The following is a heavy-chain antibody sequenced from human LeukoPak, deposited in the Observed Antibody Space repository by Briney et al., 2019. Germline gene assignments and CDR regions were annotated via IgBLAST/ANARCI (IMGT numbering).Heavy chain of an antibody. Sequence: PGGSLRLSCAASGFTVSSNYMSWVRQAPGKRLEWVSAVTGRGGSTYYADSVKGRFTISRDNSRNTLFLQMNSLRAEDTAIYYCAKWGDFDILTGYYVSDFWGQGTLVTVSS. V-gene: IGHV3-23*01. CDR1: GFTVSSNY. D-gene: IGHD3-9*01. CDR3: AKWGDFDILTGYYVSDF. J-gene: IGHJ4*02. CDR2: VTGRGGST.